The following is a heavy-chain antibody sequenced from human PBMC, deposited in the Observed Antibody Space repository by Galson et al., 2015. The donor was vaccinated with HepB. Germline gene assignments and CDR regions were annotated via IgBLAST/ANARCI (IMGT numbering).Heavy chain of an antibody. CDR2: IIPIFGTA. D-gene: IGHD2-15*01. CDR1: GGTFSSYA. Sequence: SVKVSCKASGGTFSSYAISWVRQAPGQGLEWMGGIIPIFGTANYAQKFQGRVTITADESTSTAYMELSSLRSEDTAVYYCAAALPRGGTPFDYWGQGTLVTVSS. V-gene: IGHV1-69*13. J-gene: IGHJ4*02. CDR3: AAALPRGGTPFDY.